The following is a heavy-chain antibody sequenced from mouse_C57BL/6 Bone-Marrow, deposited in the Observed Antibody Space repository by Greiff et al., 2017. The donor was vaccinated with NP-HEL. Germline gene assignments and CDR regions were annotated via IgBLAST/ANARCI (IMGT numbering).Heavy chain of an antibody. V-gene: IGHV1-42*01. CDR3: ARGGILRGFAY. Sequence: VQLHQSGPELVKPGASVKISCKASGYSFTGYYMNWVKQSPEKSLEWIGEINPSTGGTTYNQKFKAKATLTVDKSSSTAYMQLKSLTSEDSAVYYCARGGILRGFAYWGQGTLVTVSA. CDR1: GYSFTGYY. CDR2: INPSTGGT. D-gene: IGHD1-1*01. J-gene: IGHJ3*01.